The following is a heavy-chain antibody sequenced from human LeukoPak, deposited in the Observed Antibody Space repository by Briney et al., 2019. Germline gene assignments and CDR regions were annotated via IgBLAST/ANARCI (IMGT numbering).Heavy chain of an antibody. CDR3: ARVAEAAAFDS. D-gene: IGHD6-13*01. Sequence: GGSLRLSCAASGFTFSSYSMNWVRQAPGKGLEWVSSISSSSYIYYADSVKGRFTISRDNAKNSLYLQMNSLRAEDTAVYYCARVAEAAAFDSWGQGTLVTVSS. CDR1: GFTFSSYS. J-gene: IGHJ4*02. V-gene: IGHV3-21*01. CDR2: ISSSSYI.